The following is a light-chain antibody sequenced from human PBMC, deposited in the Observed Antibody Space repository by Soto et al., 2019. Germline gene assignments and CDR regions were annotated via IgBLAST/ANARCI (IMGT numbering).Light chain of an antibody. V-gene: IGKV3-15*01. Sequence: IVMTQSPATLSVSPWERATLSCRASQSVGSHLAWYQQRPGQAPRLLIYGASYRATGIPARFSGSGSGTDFTLTISGLQSEDFAVYYCQQYNDWPPWTFGQGTKVDIK. CDR3: QQYNDWPPWT. CDR1: QSVGSH. CDR2: GAS. J-gene: IGKJ1*01.